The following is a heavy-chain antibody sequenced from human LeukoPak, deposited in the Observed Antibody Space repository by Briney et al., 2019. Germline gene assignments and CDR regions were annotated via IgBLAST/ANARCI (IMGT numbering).Heavy chain of an antibody. CDR3: ARVRVVGVMSHAYDM. V-gene: IGHV3-7*01. CDR2: IKQDGSEK. Sequence: GGSLRLSCAASGFTFGSYWMSWVRQAPGKGLEWVANIKQDGSEKHYVDSVKGRFTISRDNAKNSLYLQVYSLRAEDTAVYFCARVRVVGVMSHAYDMWGQGTMLTVSS. D-gene: IGHD3-16*01. CDR1: GFTFGSYW. J-gene: IGHJ3*02.